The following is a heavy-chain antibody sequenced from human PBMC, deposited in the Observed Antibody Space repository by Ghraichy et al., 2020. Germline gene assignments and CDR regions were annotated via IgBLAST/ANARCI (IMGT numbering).Heavy chain of an antibody. CDR1: GGSFSGYY. Sequence: SETLSLTCAVYGGSFSGYYWSWIRQPPGKGLEWIGEINHSGSTNYNPSLKSRVTISVDTSKNQFSLKLSSVTAADTAVYYCARGEQIYAFDIWGQGTMVTVSS. J-gene: IGHJ3*02. V-gene: IGHV4-34*01. D-gene: IGHD1/OR15-1a*01. CDR3: ARGEQIYAFDI. CDR2: INHSGST.